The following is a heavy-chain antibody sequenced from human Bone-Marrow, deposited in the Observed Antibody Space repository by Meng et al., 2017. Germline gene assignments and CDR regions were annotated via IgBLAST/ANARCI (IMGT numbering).Heavy chain of an antibody. V-gene: IGHV3-49*04. CDR2: IRSKAYGGTT. CDR3: TKTRHIVVVTEYYFDY. J-gene: IGHJ4*02. Sequence: GESLKISCTASGFTFGDYAMSWVRQAPGKGLEWVGFIRSKAYGGTTEYAASVKGRFTISRDDSKSIAYLQMNSLKTEDTAVYYCTKTRHIVVVTEYYFDYWGQGKRVNGCS. CDR1: GFTFGDYA. D-gene: IGHD2-21*02.